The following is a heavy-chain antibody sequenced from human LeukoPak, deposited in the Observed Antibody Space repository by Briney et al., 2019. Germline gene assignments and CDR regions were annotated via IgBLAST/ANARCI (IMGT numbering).Heavy chain of an antibody. V-gene: IGHV4-61*09. CDR3: AKILGSGVWYGFDI. Sequence: SQTLSLTCTVSGGSISSGGYYWSWIRQHPGKALEWIGYIYTTGRTNYNPSLKSRVTISVDTSKNQFSLKLNSVTAADTAVYYCAKILGSGVWYGFDIWGQGTMVTVSS. D-gene: IGHD2-21*01. CDR2: IYTTGRT. J-gene: IGHJ3*02. CDR1: GGSISSGGYY.